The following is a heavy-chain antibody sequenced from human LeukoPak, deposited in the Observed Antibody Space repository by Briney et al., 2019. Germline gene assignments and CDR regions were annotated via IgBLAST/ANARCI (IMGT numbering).Heavy chain of an antibody. J-gene: IGHJ4*02. V-gene: IGHV1-69*04. Sequence: GASVKVSCKASGGTFSSYAISWVRQAPGQGLEWMGRIIPILGIANCAQKFQGRVTITADKSTSTAYMELSSLRSEDTAVYYCAMAGYYYGSGSYYIGYYFDYWGQGTLVTVSS. CDR3: AMAGYYYGSGSYYIGYYFDY. CDR2: IIPILGIA. D-gene: IGHD3-10*01. CDR1: GGTFSSYA.